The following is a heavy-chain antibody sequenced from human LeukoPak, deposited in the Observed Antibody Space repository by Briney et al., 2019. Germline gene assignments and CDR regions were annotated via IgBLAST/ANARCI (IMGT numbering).Heavy chain of an antibody. CDR3: AKNYDSGRGVPYGMDV. J-gene: IGHJ6*02. D-gene: IGHD3-10*01. Sequence: GGSLRLSCAASGFAFSSYAMRWVRQAPGKGLEWVTAIGAGSGAITIYEDSVKGRSTTSRDNSKNTLYLQMNSLRGENTAVYYCAKNYDSGRGVPYGMDVWGQGTTVTVSS. CDR1: GFAFSSYA. V-gene: IGHV3-23*01. CDR2: IGAGSGAIT.